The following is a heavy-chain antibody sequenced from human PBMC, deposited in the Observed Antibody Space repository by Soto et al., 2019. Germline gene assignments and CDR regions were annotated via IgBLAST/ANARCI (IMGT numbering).Heavy chain of an antibody. D-gene: IGHD2-15*01. Sequence: QVHLVQSGAELKKPGASVKVSCKASGYSFTGYSMHWVRQAPGQGPEWMGWINPKNGATNYAPKFTGGVTMIRDTSISTDYMKMRNLNAYETAVYSCAIQDGAVVYWGQGPQVTVSS. CDR1: GYSFTGYS. CDR2: INPKNGAT. J-gene: IGHJ4*02. CDR3: AIQDGAVVY. V-gene: IGHV1-2*02.